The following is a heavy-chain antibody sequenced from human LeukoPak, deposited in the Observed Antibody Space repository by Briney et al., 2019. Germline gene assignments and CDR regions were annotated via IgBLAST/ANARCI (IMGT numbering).Heavy chain of an antibody. V-gene: IGHV3-74*01. CDR1: GFTFSTSW. D-gene: IGHD3-22*01. CDR3: VRDMGYYDKV. Sequence: GGSLRLSCATSGFTFSTSWMHWVSQAPGKGLVWVSRINTDGNTRDYADSVKGRFTISRDNAKNTLYLQMNSLRAEDTAVYYCVRDMGYYDKVWGQGTLVTVSS. J-gene: IGHJ4*02. CDR2: INTDGNTR.